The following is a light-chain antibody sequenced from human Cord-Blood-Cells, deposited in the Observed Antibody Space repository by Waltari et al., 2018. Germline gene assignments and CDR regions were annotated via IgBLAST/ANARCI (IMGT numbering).Light chain of an antibody. J-gene: IGKJ4*01. CDR3: QQRSNWPT. CDR2: DAF. Sequence: EIVLRQSPTTLSLSPGEKATLSCRASQSVSSYLTCYQQKTGQATSLLIYDAFTRATGIPGRFSGSGSGTDFSLTISSLEPEDFAVYYGQQRSNWPTFGGGTKVEIK. V-gene: IGKV3-11*01. CDR1: QSVSSY.